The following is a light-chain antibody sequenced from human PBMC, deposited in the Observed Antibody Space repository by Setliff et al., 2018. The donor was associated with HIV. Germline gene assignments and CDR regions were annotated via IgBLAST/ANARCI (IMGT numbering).Light chain of an antibody. Sequence: QSALAQPASVSGSPGQSITISCTGTSSDVGASKSVSWYQQHPGKVPKLVIYDDNNRPSGVSYRFSGSKSGNTASLTISGLQAEDEADYYCSSYFVFASGTKGTVL. CDR3: SSYFV. CDR2: DDN. CDR1: SSDVGASKS. V-gene: IGLV2-14*03. J-gene: IGLJ1*01.